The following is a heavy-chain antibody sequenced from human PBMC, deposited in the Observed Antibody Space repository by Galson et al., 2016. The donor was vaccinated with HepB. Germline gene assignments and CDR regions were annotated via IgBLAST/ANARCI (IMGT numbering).Heavy chain of an antibody. Sequence: SLRLSCAASGFTFDDYAMSWVRQTPGKGLEWVSTISSNGRMIDYADSVKGRFTISRDNAKNSLDLQMNSLRTEDTAVYYCAKDRGHLNYYQLYCMDVWGQGTPVTVS. V-gene: IGHV3-9*01. CDR2: ISSNGRMI. CDR1: GFTFDDYA. D-gene: IGHD3-10*01. J-gene: IGHJ6*02. CDR3: AKDRGHLNYYQLYCMDV.